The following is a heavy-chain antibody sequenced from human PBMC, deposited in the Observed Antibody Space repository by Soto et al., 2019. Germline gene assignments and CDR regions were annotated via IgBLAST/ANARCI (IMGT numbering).Heavy chain of an antibody. CDR3: VSWVSAHFDY. CDR1: GFTFDSPYSHG. V-gene: IGHV3-23*01. Sequence: PGGSLRLSCAASGFTFDSPYSHGMSWVRQSPGKGPEWVSTISSNGANTHYAESVKGRFTISKDASRNTVHLHMNSLRAEDTATYFCVSWVSAHFDYWGHGTPVTLSS. D-gene: IGHD2-8*01. CDR2: ISSNGANT. J-gene: IGHJ4*01.